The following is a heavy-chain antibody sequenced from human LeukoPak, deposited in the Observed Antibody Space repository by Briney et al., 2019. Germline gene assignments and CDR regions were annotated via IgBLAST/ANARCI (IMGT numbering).Heavy chain of an antibody. D-gene: IGHD5-12*01. CDR3: ARQYSGYDYYFDY. CDR2: IDPSDSYT. J-gene: IGHJ4*02. V-gene: IGHV5-10-1*01. CDR1: GYTFTNYW. Sequence: GESLKISCKGSGYTFTNYWISWVRQMPGKRLEWMGRIDPSDSYTNYNPSFRGHTTISADKSSSTAYLHWSSLKASDTAMYFCARQYSGYDYYFDYWGQGSLVTVSS.